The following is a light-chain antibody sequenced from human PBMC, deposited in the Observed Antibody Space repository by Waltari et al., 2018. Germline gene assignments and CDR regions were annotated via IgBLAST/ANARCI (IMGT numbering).Light chain of an antibody. J-gene: IGKJ4*01. V-gene: IGKV4-1*01. CDR3: QQYYVTPLT. CDR2: CAS. CDR1: QSVLYSSNNKNY. Sequence: DIVMTQSPDSLAVSLGERATINCKSSQSVLYSSNNKNYLVWYQQKPGQPPKLVVYCASTRVSGVPDLFSGSGSGTDFTLTISSLQAEDVAVYYCQQYYVTPLTFGGGTKVEIK.